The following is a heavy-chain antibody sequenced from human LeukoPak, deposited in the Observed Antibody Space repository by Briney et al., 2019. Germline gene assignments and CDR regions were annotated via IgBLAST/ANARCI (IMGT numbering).Heavy chain of an antibody. CDR1: GGSFSDYY. CDR3: ARGCPGY. CDR2: IGHSGTT. J-gene: IGHJ4*02. V-gene: IGHV4-34*01. Sequence: PSETLSLTCAVYGGSFSDYYWTWIRQTPGKGLEWIGQIGHSGTTSYNPSLKSRVTMSVDTSKNQFSLKLTSVTAADTAVYYCARGCPGYWGQGTLVTVSS.